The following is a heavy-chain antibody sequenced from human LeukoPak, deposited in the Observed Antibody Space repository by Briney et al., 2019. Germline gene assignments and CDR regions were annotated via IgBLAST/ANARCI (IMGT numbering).Heavy chain of an antibody. CDR2: ISYDGSNK. CDR1: GFTFSSYG. J-gene: IGHJ4*02. D-gene: IGHD3-22*01. V-gene: IGHV3-30*18. Sequence: GRSLRLSCAASGFTFSSYGMHWVRQAPGKGLEWVAVISYDGSNKYYADSVKGRFTISRDNSKNTLYLQMNSLRAEDTAVYYCAKDRHTMIVVVSVPGSYWGQGTLVTVS. CDR3: AKDRHTMIVVVSVPGSY.